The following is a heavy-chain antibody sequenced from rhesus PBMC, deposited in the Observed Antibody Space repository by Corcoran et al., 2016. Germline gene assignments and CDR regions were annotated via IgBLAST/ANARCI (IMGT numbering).Heavy chain of an antibody. CDR3: TSPIRYRFDV. CDR1: GGPLRCYL. V-gene: IGHV4-80*01. J-gene: IGHJ5-1*01. D-gene: IGHD3-9*01. Sequence: QVPLQESGPGLVKPSETLFLPGAVFGGPLRCYLWNCIPHPPGKGRVWMGEINCYSGSTNYNPSLQSRATISRDGSKNQVSLKLTSVTAADTAVYYCTSPIRYRFDVWGPGVLVSVSS. CDR2: INCYSGST.